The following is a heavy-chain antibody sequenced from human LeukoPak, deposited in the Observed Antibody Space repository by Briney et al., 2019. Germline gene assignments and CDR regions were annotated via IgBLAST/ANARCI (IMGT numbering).Heavy chain of an antibody. D-gene: IGHD4-11*01. J-gene: IGHJ4*02. V-gene: IGHV1-46*01. CDR3: ARGRTTVTSVFDY. Sequence: ASVKVSCKASGYTFTSCYMHWVRQAPGQGLEWMGIFNPSGGSGGTTRYAQKFQGRVSMTRDMSTRTVYMELSSLRSEDTAVYYCARGRTTVTSVFDYWGQGTLVTVSS. CDR1: GYTFTSCY. CDR2: FNPSGGSGGTT.